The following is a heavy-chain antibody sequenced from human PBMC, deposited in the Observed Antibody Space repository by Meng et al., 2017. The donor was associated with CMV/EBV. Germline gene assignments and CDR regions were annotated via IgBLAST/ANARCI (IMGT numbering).Heavy chain of an antibody. J-gene: IGHJ4*02. CDR1: GLPFSDYD. D-gene: IGHD1-14*01. CDR2: ISSSGYTI. Sequence: LSLTCAVSGLPFSDYDMNWVRQAPGKGPECVSYISSSGYTIYYADSVKGRFTISRDNAKNSLYLQMNSLRVEDTAIYYCARVQGQNRDFVFADWGQGTLVTVSS. CDR3: ARVQGQNRDFVFAD. V-gene: IGHV3-48*03.